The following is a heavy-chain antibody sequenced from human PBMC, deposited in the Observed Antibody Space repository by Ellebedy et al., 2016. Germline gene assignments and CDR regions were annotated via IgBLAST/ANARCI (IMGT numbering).Heavy chain of an antibody. CDR2: ISAYNGNT. Sequence: ASVKVSXXASGYTFTSYGISWVRQAPGQGLEWMGWISAYNGNTNYAQKLQGRVTMTTDTSTSTAYMELRSLRSDDTAVYYCARDQGSGDCYCNWFDPWGQGTLVTVSS. V-gene: IGHV1-18*01. CDR1: GYTFTSYG. D-gene: IGHD2-21*01. CDR3: ARDQGSGDCYCNWFDP. J-gene: IGHJ5*02.